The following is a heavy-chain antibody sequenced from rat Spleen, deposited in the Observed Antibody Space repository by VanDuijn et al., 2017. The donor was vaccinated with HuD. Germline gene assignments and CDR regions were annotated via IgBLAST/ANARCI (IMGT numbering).Heavy chain of an antibody. CDR1: GFTFSDYN. J-gene: IGHJ2*01. V-gene: IGHV5-25*01. Sequence: EVQLVESGGGLVQPGGSLKLSCAASGFTFSDYNMAWVRQAPTKGLEWVTSISPGGGNTYYRDSVKGRFTVSRHDAKSTLYLQMNSPTSEDTATYYCTRGGYFRHWGQGVMVTVSS. CDR3: TRGGYFRH. D-gene: IGHD2-5*01. CDR2: ISPGGGNT.